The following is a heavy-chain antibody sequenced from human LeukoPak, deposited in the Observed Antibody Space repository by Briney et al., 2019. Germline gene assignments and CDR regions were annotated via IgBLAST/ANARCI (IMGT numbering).Heavy chain of an antibody. D-gene: IGHD2-21*01. CDR3: ARLIGLGPYYYYGMDV. J-gene: IGHJ6*02. CDR2: IYPGDSDT. V-gene: IGHV5-51*01. CDR1: GHSFTSYW. Sequence: GESLKISCKGSGHSFTSYWIGWVRQMPGKGLEWMGIIYPGDSDTRYSPSFQGQVTISADKSISTAYLQWSSLKASDTAMYYCARLIGLGPYYYYGMDVWGQGTTVTVSS.